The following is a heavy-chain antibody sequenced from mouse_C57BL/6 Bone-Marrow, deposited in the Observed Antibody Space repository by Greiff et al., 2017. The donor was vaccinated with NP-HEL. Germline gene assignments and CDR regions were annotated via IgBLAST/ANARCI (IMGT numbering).Heavy chain of an antibody. J-gene: IGHJ2*01. D-gene: IGHD2-5*01. CDR3: ARHYYSNYFDY. CDR2: ISSGGSYT. Sequence: EVQLVESGGDLVKPGGSLKLSCAASGFTFSSYGMSWVRQTPDKRLEWVATISSGGSYTYYPDSVKGRFTISRDNAKNTLYLQMSSLMSEDTAMYYCARHYYSNYFDYWGQGTTLTVSS. CDR1: GFTFSSYG. V-gene: IGHV5-6*01.